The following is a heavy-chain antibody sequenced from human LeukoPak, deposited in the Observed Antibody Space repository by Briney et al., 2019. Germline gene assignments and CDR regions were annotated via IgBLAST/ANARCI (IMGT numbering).Heavy chain of an antibody. V-gene: IGHV3-48*01. CDR1: GFTFSSYS. D-gene: IGHD3-10*01. CDR3: ARERGPVDY. J-gene: IGHJ4*02. CDR2: ISSSSSTI. Sequence: GGSLRLSCAASGFTFSSYSMNWVRQAPGKGLEWVSYISSSSSTIYYADSLKGRFTISRDNAKNSLYLQMSSLRAEDTAVYYCARERGPVDYWGQGTLVTVSS.